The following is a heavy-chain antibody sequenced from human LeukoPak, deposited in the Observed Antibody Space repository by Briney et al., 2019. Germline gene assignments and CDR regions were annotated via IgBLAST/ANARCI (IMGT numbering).Heavy chain of an antibody. J-gene: IGHJ4*02. CDR1: GYTFTDYY. CDR3: ARGRDTDY. Sequence: ASVKVSCKASGYTFTDYYLHWVRQAAGQGLEWMGWISPNSGVTNYAQNFQGRVTMTGDTSISTAYMELSSLRSDDTAVYYCARGRDTDYWGQGTLVTVSS. V-gene: IGHV1-2*02. D-gene: IGHD3-10*01. CDR2: ISPNSGVT.